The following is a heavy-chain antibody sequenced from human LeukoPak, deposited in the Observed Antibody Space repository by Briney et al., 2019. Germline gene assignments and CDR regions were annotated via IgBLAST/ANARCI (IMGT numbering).Heavy chain of an antibody. V-gene: IGHV3-48*02. CDR2: ISSSSSTI. D-gene: IGHD3-10*01. J-gene: IGHJ4*02. Sequence: GGSLRLSCAASGFTFSSYSMNWVRQAPGKGLEWVSYISSSSSTIYYADSVKGRFTFSRDNAKNSLYLQMNSLRDEDTAVYYCARERAYYYGSGSYYPNDYWGQGTLVTVSS. CDR3: ARERAYYYGSGSYYPNDY. CDR1: GFTFSSYS.